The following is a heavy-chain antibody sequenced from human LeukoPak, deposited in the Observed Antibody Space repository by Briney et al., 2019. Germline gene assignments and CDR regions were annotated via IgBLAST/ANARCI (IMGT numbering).Heavy chain of an antibody. CDR1: GYTFTSYY. J-gene: IGHJ4*02. CDR3: ARDRVIYDRLHPLGDY. Sequence: GASVKVSCKASGYTFTSYYMHWVRQAPGQGLEWMGIINPSGGSTSYAQKFQGRVTMTRDTSTSTVYMELSSLRSEDTAVYYCARDRVIYDRLHPLGDYWGQGTLVTVSS. CDR2: INPSGGST. D-gene: IGHD3-22*01. V-gene: IGHV1-46*01.